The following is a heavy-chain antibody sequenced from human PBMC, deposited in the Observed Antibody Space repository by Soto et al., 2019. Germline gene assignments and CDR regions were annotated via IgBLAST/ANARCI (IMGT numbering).Heavy chain of an antibody. Sequence: QVQLVESGGGVVQPGRSLRLSCAASGFTFSSYIMHWVRQAPGKGLEWVAVISYDGSNKYYADSVKGRFTISRDNSKNTLYLQMNSLRAEDTAVYYCARERNYYDSSGYYRAEYFHHWGQGTLVTVSS. J-gene: IGHJ1*01. CDR1: GFTFSSYI. V-gene: IGHV3-30-3*01. CDR2: ISYDGSNK. CDR3: ARERNYYDSSGYYRAEYFHH. D-gene: IGHD3-22*01.